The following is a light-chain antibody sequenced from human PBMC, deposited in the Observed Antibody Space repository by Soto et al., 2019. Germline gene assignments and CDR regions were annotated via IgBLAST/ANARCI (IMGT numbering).Light chain of an antibody. V-gene: IGLV2-8*01. CDR2: DVN. CDR3: SAHGGTNPYV. CDR1: ASDIGGYTF. J-gene: IGLJ1*01. Sequence: QSALTQPPSASGSPGQSVAISCTGTASDIGGYTFVSWYQQHPGKAPKLLIYDVNKRPSGVSDRFSGSKSGNTASLTVSGFQAEDEADYYCSAHGGTNPYVFGTGTKLTVL.